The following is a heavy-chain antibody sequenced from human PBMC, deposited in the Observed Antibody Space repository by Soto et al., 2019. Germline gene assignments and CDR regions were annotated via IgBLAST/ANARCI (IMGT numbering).Heavy chain of an antibody. Sequence: QAQLVESGGGVVQPGRSLRLSCAASGFTFSIYDMQWVRQAPGKGLEWVAVIWYAGTNKYYGDSVKGRSTISRDNSKNTLVLQMNNVRAEDTAVYSCESDRKGRYNSGGRIQEWGQGTLVTVSS. CDR2: IWYAGTNK. V-gene: IGHV3-33*01. CDR3: ESDRKGRYNSGGRIQE. D-gene: IGHD5-12*01. J-gene: IGHJ4*02. CDR1: GFTFSIYD.